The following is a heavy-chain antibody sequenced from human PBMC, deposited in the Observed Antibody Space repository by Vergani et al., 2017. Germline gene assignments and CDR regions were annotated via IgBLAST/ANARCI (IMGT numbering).Heavy chain of an antibody. J-gene: IGHJ6*02. D-gene: IGHD6-13*01. V-gene: IGHV3-23*01. CDR3: AKDISAAGTRYYYYGMDV. CDR1: GFTFSSYA. CDR2: ISGSGGST. Sequence: EVQLLESGGGLVQPGGSLRLSCAASGFTFSSYAMSWVRQAPGKGLEWVSAISGSGGSTYYADSVKGRFTISRDNSKNTLYLQMNSLRAEATAVYYCAKDISAAGTRYYYYGMDVWGQGTTVTVSS.